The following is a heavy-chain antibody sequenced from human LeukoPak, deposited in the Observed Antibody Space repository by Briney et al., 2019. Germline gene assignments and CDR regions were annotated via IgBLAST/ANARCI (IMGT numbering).Heavy chain of an antibody. V-gene: IGHV4-39*01. CDR1: GGPISSSSYY. J-gene: IGHJ5*02. CDR3: ARRFGELFPGWFDP. Sequence: SETLSLTCTVSGGPISSSSYYWGWIRQPPGKGLEWIGSIHYSGSTHYNPSLKSRVTISVDTSKKQISLKLSSVTAADTAVYYCARRFGELFPGWFDPWGQGTLVTVSS. CDR2: IHYSGST. D-gene: IGHD3-10*01.